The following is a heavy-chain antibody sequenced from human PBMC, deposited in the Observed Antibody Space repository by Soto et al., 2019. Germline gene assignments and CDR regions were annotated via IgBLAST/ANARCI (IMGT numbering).Heavy chain of an antibody. J-gene: IGHJ3*02. CDR3: ARGQYCGGDCYTDAFDI. CDR2: ISSSSSYI. CDR1: GFTFSSYS. D-gene: IGHD2-21*02. Sequence: PGGSLRLSCAASGFTFSSYSMNWVRQAPGKGLEWVSSISSSSSYIYYADSVKGRFTISRDNAKNSLYLQMNSLRAEDTAVYYCARGQYCGGDCYTDAFDIWGQGTMVTVSS. V-gene: IGHV3-21*01.